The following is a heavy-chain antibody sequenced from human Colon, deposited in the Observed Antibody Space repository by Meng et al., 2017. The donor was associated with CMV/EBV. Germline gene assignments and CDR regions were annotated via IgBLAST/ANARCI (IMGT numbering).Heavy chain of an antibody. CDR1: GFTFSSYW. V-gene: IGHV3-30*03. Sequence: GESLKISCAASGFTFSSYWMSWVRQAPGKGLEWVAVVSNDGNGKHYADSVQGRFTISRDTSKNTVFLQLNGLRAEDTAVYYCARNFGHAAGHDYHALDVWGQGTPVTVSS. D-gene: IGHD3-3*01. CDR2: VSNDGNGK. J-gene: IGHJ6*02. CDR3: ARNFGHAAGHDYHALDV.